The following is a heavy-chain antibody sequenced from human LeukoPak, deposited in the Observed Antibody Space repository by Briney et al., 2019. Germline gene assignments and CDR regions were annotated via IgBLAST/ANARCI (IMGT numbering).Heavy chain of an antibody. CDR3: AKSGGSHDLDAFDI. V-gene: IGHV3-33*06. D-gene: IGHD3-16*01. CDR1: GFTFSSYG. Sequence: QPGGSLRLSCAASGFTFSSYGMHWVRQAPGKGLEWVAVIWYDGSNKYYADSVKGRFTISRDNSKNTIYLQMNSLRAEDTAVYSCAKSGGSHDLDAFDIWGQGTMVTVSS. J-gene: IGHJ3*02. CDR2: IWYDGSNK.